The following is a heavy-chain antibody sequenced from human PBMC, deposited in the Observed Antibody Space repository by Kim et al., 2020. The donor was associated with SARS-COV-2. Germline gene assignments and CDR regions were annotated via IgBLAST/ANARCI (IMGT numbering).Heavy chain of an antibody. CDR3: ARSWDY. CDR2: PNSGGT. J-gene: IGHJ4*02. Sequence: PNSGGTTHAQKFQGRVTMTRDTSISTAYMELSRLRSDDTAVYYCARSWDYWGQGTLVTVSS. V-gene: IGHV1-2*02.